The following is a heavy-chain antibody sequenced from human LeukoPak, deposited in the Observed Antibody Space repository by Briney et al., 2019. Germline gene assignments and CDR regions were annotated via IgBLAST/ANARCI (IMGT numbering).Heavy chain of an antibody. CDR2: ISYDGSNK. CDR1: GFTFSSYG. V-gene: IGHV3-30*18. Sequence: GGSLRLSCAASGFTFSSYGMHWVRRAPGKGLEWVAVISYDGSNKYYADSVKGRFTISRDNSKNTLYLQMNSLRAEDTAVYYCAKDLRDESFDYWGQGTLVTVSS. D-gene: IGHD3-10*01. J-gene: IGHJ4*02. CDR3: AKDLRDESFDY.